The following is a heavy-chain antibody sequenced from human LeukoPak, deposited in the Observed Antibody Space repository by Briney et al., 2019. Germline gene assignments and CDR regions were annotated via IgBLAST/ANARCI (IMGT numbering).Heavy chain of an antibody. CDR2: IYHRGST. CDR1: GGSISSGGYS. Sequence: SETLSLTCAVSGGSISSGGYSWSWIRQPPGKGLEWIGYIYHRGSTYYNPSLKSRVAISVDRSKNQFSLKLSSVTAADTAVYYCARLANGVCDWGQGTLVTVSS. D-gene: IGHD2-8*01. V-gene: IGHV4-30-2*01. J-gene: IGHJ4*02. CDR3: ARLANGVCD.